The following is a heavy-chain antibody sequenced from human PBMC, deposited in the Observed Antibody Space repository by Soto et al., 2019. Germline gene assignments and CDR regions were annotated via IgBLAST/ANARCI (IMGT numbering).Heavy chain of an antibody. CDR3: AKEWIQLWLPWFDP. Sequence: PGGSLRLSCAASGFTFSNYNMNWVRQAPGKGLEWLSYINSRSDTMLYADSVKGRFSISRDNARNSLYLQMNSLRAEDTAVYYCAKEWIQLWLPWFDPWGQGTLVTVSS. CDR2: INSRSDTM. CDR1: GFTFSNYN. V-gene: IGHV3-48*01. D-gene: IGHD5-18*01. J-gene: IGHJ5*02.